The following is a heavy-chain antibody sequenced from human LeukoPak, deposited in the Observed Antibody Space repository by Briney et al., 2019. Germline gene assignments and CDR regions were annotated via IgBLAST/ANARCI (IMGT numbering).Heavy chain of an antibody. Sequence: ASVKVSCKASGYTFTSYYMHWVRQAPGLGLEWMGIINPSGGSTSYAQKFQGRVTMTRDTSTSTVYMELSSLRSEDTAVYYCARNLVVAARTYYFDYWGQGTLVTVSS. CDR3: ARNLVVAARTYYFDY. D-gene: IGHD2-15*01. CDR2: INPSGGST. J-gene: IGHJ4*02. V-gene: IGHV1-46*01. CDR1: GYTFTSYY.